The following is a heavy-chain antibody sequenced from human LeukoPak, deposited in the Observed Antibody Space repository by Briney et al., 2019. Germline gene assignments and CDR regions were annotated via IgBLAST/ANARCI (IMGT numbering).Heavy chain of an antibody. J-gene: IGHJ6*03. CDR3: ARDLDYSSGWYEWLVGYYMDV. Sequence: RPGGSLRLSCAASGFTFDDYGMSWVRQAPGKGLEWVSGINWNGGSTGYADSVKGRFTISRDNAKNSLYLQMNSLRAEDTAVYYCARDLDYSSGWYEWLVGYYMDVWGKGTTVTVSS. CDR1: GFTFDDYG. CDR2: INWNGGST. V-gene: IGHV3-20*04. D-gene: IGHD6-19*01.